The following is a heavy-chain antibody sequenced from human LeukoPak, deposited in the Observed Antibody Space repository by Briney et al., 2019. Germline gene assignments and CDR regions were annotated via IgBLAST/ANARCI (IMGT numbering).Heavy chain of an antibody. V-gene: IGHV4-59*01. D-gene: IGHD5-18*01. CDR3: ARDTAMVNYYFDY. CDR2: TYYSGST. Sequence: SETLSLTCTVSGGSISSYYWSWIRQPPGKGLEWIGYTYYSGSTNYNPSLKSRVTISVDTSKNQFSLKLSSVTAADTAVYYCARDTAMVNYYFDYWGQGTLVTVSS. J-gene: IGHJ4*02. CDR1: GGSISSYY.